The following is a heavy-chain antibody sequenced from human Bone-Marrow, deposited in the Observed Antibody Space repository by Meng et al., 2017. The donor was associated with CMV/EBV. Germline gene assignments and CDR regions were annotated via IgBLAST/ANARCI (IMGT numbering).Heavy chain of an antibody. V-gene: IGHV1-18*01. J-gene: IGHJ6*02. Sequence: ASVKVSCKASGYTFTSYGISWVRQAPGQGLEWMGWISAYNGNTNYAQKFQGRVTITTDESTSTAYMELSSLRSEDTAVYYCARGAYSNYLSHYYYYGMDVWGQGTTVTVSS. CDR2: ISAYNGNT. CDR3: ARGAYSNYLSHYYYYGMDV. D-gene: IGHD4-11*01. CDR1: GYTFTSYG.